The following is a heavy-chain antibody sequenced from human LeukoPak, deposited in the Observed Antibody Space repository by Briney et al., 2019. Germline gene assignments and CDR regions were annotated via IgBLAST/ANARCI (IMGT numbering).Heavy chain of an antibody. V-gene: IGHV3-33*01. CDR3: ARSPPSEWSLDY. CDR2: IWYDGSNK. D-gene: IGHD3-3*01. J-gene: IGHJ4*02. CDR1: GLTFSSYG. Sequence: GGSLRLSCAASGLTFSSYGMHWVRQAPGKGLEWVAVIWYDGSNKYYADSVKGRFTISRDNSKNTLYLQMNSLRAEDTAVYYCARSPPSEWSLDYWGQGTLVTVSS.